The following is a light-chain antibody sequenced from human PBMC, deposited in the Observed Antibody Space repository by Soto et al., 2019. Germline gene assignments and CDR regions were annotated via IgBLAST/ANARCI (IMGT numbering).Light chain of an antibody. CDR3: SSYTDSSTVV. J-gene: IGLJ3*02. V-gene: IGLV2-14*03. Sequence: QSVLTQPASVSGSPGQSITISCTGSSSDVGGYDYVSWYHQDPGKAPKLMIYDVNNRPSGVSNRFSGSKSGNTASLTISGLQSEDEADYYCSSYTDSSTVVFGGGTKLTVL. CDR2: DVN. CDR1: SSDVGGYDY.